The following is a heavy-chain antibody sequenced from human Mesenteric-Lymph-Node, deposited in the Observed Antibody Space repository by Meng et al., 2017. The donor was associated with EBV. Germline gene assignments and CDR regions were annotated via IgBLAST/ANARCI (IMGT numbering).Heavy chain of an antibody. CDR1: GGSVSSDTYY. CDR3: ARGGYSGYDFDY. D-gene: IGHD5-12*01. CDR2: IYYTGST. Sequence: QVQRQEAGPGLVKPSGTLSLTCSVSGGSVSSDTYYWSWIRQPPGKGLEWIAFIYYTGSTSYNPSLKSRVTMSVDTSKNQFSLRLSSVTAADTAVYFCARGGYSGYDFDYWGQGTLVTVSS. J-gene: IGHJ4*02. V-gene: IGHV4-61*01.